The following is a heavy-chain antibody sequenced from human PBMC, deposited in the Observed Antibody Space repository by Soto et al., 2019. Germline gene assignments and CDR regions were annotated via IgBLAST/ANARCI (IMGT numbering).Heavy chain of an antibody. V-gene: IGHV3-7*01. CDR2: INPDGSAK. J-gene: IGHJ4*02. CDR1: GFTCSSYW. CDR3: ARTMTERTDDY. D-gene: IGHD3-22*01. Sequence: EVHLVESGGGLVLPGGSLRLSCAASGFTCSSYWMSWVRQTPGKGLEWVGNINPDGSAKYYVDSVRGRFTISRDNAANSLYLQMNSLRAEDTAVYYCARTMTERTDDYWGQGTLVTVSS.